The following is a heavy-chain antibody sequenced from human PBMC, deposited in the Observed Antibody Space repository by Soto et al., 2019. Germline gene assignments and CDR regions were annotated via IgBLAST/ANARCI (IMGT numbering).Heavy chain of an antibody. CDR1: GFTFGSFT. V-gene: IGHV3-21*06. J-gene: IGHJ4*02. D-gene: IGHD3-16*01. CDR3: ARDGLTFGGD. Sequence: EVHLVEAGGGLVKPGESLTLSCAASGFTFGSFTLNWVRQAPGKGLGWVSSISSSSAYIYYAESVKGRFTISRENARSTLYLQRNSLRLADTAVYFCARDGLTFGGDWGQGTLVAVSS. CDR2: ISSSSAYI.